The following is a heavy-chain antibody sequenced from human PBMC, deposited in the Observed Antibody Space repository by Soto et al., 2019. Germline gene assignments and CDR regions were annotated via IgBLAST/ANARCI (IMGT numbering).Heavy chain of an antibody. J-gene: IGHJ3*02. CDR1: GGSFSGYY. CDR3: AREGIMVTTCAFDI. D-gene: IGHD5-18*01. V-gene: IGHV4-34*01. Sequence: SETLSLTCAVYGGSFSGYYWSWIRQPPGKGLEWIGEINHSGSTNYNPSLKSRVTISVDTSKNQFSLKLSSVTAADTAVYYCAREGIMVTTCAFDIWGQGTMVTVSS. CDR2: INHSGST.